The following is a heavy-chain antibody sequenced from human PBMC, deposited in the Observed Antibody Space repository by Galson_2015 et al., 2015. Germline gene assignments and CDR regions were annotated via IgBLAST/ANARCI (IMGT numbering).Heavy chain of an antibody. V-gene: IGHV5-51*01. D-gene: IGHD3-10*01. J-gene: IGHJ3*02. Sequence: QSGAEVKKPGESLKISCKGSGYSFTSYWIGWVRQMPGKGLEWMGIIYPGDSDTRYSPSFQGQVTISADKSISTAYLQWSSLKASDTAMYYCARPHYYGSGSYYNDAFDIWGQGTMVTVSS. CDR2: IYPGDSDT. CDR1: GYSFTSYW. CDR3: ARPHYYGSGSYYNDAFDI.